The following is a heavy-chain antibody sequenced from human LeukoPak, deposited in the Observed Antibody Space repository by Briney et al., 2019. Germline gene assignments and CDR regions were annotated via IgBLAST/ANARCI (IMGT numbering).Heavy chain of an antibody. D-gene: IGHD2-2*01. CDR1: GGSISSYY. V-gene: IGHV4-34*01. Sequence: SETLSLTCTVSGGSISSYYWSWIRQPPGKGLEWIGEINHSGSTNYNPSLKSRVTISVDTSKNQFSLKLSSVTAADTAVYYCATGPDIVVVPAAKGRAFDIWGQGTMVTASS. J-gene: IGHJ3*02. CDR3: ATGPDIVVVPAAKGRAFDI. CDR2: INHSGST.